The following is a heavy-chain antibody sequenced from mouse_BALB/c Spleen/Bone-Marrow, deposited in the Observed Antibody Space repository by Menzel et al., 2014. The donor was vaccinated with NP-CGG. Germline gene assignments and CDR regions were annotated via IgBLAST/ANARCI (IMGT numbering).Heavy chain of an antibody. CDR2: INPSTGYT. CDR3: ASGLEGFAY. J-gene: IGHJ3*01. D-gene: IGHD2-10*02. Sequence: VQLQQSGAELAKPGASVKMSCKASGYTFTSYWMHWVKQRPGQGLEWIGYINPSTGYTEYNQKFKDKATLTADKSSSTAYMRLSSLTSEDSAVYYCASGLEGFAYWGQGTLVTVSA. V-gene: IGHV1-7*01. CDR1: GYTFTSYW.